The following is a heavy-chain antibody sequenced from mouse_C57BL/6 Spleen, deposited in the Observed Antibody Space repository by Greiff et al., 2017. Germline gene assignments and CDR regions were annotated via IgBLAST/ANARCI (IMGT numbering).Heavy chain of an antibody. CDR1: GFNIKDDY. J-gene: IGHJ3*01. Sequence: EVQLVESGAELVRPGASVKLSCTASGFNIKDDYMHWVKQRPEQGLEWIGWIDPENGDTEYASKFQGKATITADTSSNTAYLQLSSLTSEDTAVYYGTTSSTYVFAYWGQGTLVTVSA. V-gene: IGHV14-4*01. D-gene: IGHD2-14*01. CDR2: IDPENGDT. CDR3: TTSSTYVFAY.